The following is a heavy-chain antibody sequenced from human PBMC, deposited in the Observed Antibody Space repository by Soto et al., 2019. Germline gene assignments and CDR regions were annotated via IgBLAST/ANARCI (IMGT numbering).Heavy chain of an antibody. Sequence: PGGSLRLSCAASGFTFSDYYMSWIRQAPGKGLEWVSYISSSSSYTNYADSVKGRFTISRDNAKNSLYLQMNSLRAEDTAVYYCATQEYSSSLLGYWGQGTLVNVSS. CDR1: GFTFSDYY. CDR2: ISSSSSYT. J-gene: IGHJ4*02. D-gene: IGHD6-6*01. V-gene: IGHV3-11*06. CDR3: ATQEYSSSLLGY.